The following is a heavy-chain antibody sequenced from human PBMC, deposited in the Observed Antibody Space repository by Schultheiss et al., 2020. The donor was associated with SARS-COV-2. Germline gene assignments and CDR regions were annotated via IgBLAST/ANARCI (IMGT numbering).Heavy chain of an antibody. V-gene: IGHV4-59*01. J-gene: IGHJ6*02. D-gene: IGHD3-10*01. CDR1: GGSISSYY. CDR2: IYAGGRT. Sequence: SETLSLTCTVSGGSISSYYWSWIRQPPGEGLEWIDNIYAGGRTYYNPSLKSRVTISVDTSKNQFSLQLSSVTAADTAVYYCARVGETTYYGNYYYGMDVWGQGTTVTVSS. CDR3: ARVGETTYYGNYYYGMDV.